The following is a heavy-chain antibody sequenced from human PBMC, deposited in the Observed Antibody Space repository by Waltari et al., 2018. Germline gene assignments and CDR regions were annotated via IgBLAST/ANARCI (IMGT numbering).Heavy chain of an antibody. CDR3: ARGEERWEPRRGAFDI. J-gene: IGHJ3*02. CDR1: GGPLSSYY. Sequence: QVQLQESGPGLVKPSETLSLKCTVSGGPLSSYYWTWFRQPPGKGLEWIGYIYYSGSTNYNPSLKSRVTISVDTSKNQFSLKLSSVTAADTAVYYCARGEERWEPRRGAFDIWGQGTMVTVSS. CDR2: IYYSGST. V-gene: IGHV4-59*01. D-gene: IGHD1-26*01.